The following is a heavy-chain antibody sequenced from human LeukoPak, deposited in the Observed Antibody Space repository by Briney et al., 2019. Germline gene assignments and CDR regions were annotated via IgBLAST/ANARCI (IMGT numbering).Heavy chain of an antibody. J-gene: IGHJ4*02. CDR1: GFTFSSYA. CDR2: ISFAGSNK. CDR3: ARDLCGYSSSCGLGY. D-gene: IGHD6-13*01. V-gene: IGHV3-30-3*01. Sequence: GGSLRLSCAASGFTFSSYAMHWVRQAPGKGLEWVAVISFAGSNKYYADSVKGRFTVSRDNSKNTLYLQMNSLRAEDTAVYYCARDLCGYSSSCGLGYWGQETLVTVSS.